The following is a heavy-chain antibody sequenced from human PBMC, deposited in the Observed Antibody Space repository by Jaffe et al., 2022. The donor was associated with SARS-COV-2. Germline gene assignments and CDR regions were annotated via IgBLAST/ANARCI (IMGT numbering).Heavy chain of an antibody. Sequence: QVQLQQWGAGLLKPSETLSLTCAVYGGSFSGYYWSWIRQPPGKGLEWIGEINHSGSTNYNPSLKSRVTISVDTSKNQFSLKLSSVTAADTAVYYCARGCGLKWRRAYYMDVWGKGTTVTVSS. J-gene: IGHJ6*03. V-gene: IGHV4-34*01. CDR1: GGSFSGYY. CDR2: INHSGST. D-gene: IGHD2-21*01. CDR3: ARGCGLKWRRAYYMDV.